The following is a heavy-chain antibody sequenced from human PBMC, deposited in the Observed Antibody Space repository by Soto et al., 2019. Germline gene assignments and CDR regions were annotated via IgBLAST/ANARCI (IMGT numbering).Heavy chain of an antibody. D-gene: IGHD4-17*01. V-gene: IGHV1-3*01. Sequence: QVQLVQSGAEVKKPGASVKVSCKASGYTFTSYAMHWVRQAPGQRLEWMGWINAGNGNTKYSQKFQGRVTITRDTSASTAYMELSSLRSEDTAVYYCARDLGDYGDTRQNWFDPWGQGTLVTVSS. CDR1: GYTFTSYA. J-gene: IGHJ5*02. CDR2: INAGNGNT. CDR3: ARDLGDYGDTRQNWFDP.